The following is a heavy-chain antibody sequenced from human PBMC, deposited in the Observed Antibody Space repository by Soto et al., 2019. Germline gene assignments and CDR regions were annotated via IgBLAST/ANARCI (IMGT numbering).Heavy chain of an antibody. CDR3: ARRYGDYFDL. V-gene: IGHV4-59*08. D-gene: IGHD4-17*01. CDR1: GGSISSYY. Sequence: QVQLQESGPGLVKPSETLSLTCTVSGGSISSYYWSWIRQPPGKGLEWIGYIYYSGSTNYNPSLKSRVTISVDTSKNQFSLKLSSVTAADTAVYHCARRYGDYFDLWGQGTLVTVSS. J-gene: IGHJ5*02. CDR2: IYYSGST.